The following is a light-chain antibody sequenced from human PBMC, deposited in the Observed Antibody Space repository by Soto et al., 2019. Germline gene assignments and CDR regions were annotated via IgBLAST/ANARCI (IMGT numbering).Light chain of an antibody. CDR1: SSDIGGFNY. CDR2: DVT. Sequence: QSVLTQPRSVSGSPGQSVTISCTGTSSDIGGFNYVSWYQQHPGKVPKLMIYDVTKRPSGVPDRFSASKSGNTASLTISGLQAEDEADYYCTSFTTTNIWVFGGGTKVTVL. CDR3: TSFTTTNIWV. J-gene: IGLJ3*02. V-gene: IGLV2-11*01.